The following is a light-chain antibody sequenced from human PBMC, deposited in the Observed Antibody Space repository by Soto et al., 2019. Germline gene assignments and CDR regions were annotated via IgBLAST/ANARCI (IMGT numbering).Light chain of an antibody. Sequence: QSVLTQPPSVSAAPGQTVTISCSGSSSYVSWYQQLPGTAPKLLIYDNNKRPSGIPDRFSGSKSGTSATLGITGLQTGDEADYYCGTWDSSLSAGWVFGGGTKLTVL. CDR3: GTWDSSLSAGWV. CDR1: SSY. CDR2: DNN. V-gene: IGLV1-51*01. J-gene: IGLJ3*02.